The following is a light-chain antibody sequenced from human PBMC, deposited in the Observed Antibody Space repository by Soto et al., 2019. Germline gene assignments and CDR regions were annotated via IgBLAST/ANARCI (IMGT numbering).Light chain of an antibody. Sequence: IQMTQSPSSLSASVGERVTITCRASQRIRTDLNWYQQRPGKAPKGLSYVASTLQSGVPSRFSGSASGTDFNLTITSLQPEDFALYYCPQSYKNPHTFGGGTRVELK. CDR2: VAS. CDR1: QRIRTD. CDR3: PQSYKNPHT. V-gene: IGKV1-39*01. J-gene: IGKJ4*01.